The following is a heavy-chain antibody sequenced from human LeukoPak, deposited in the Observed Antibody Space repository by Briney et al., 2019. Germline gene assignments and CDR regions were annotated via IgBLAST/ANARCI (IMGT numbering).Heavy chain of an antibody. D-gene: IGHD2-15*01. Sequence: GGSLRLSCAASGFTFSSYAMSWVRQAPGKGLEWVSAISGSGGSTYYADSVKGRFTISRDNSKNTLYLQMNSLRAEDTAVYYCAKDLRVVVAADDAFDIWGRGTMVTVSS. V-gene: IGHV3-23*01. CDR3: AKDLRVVVAADDAFDI. CDR1: GFTFSSYA. CDR2: ISGSGGST. J-gene: IGHJ3*02.